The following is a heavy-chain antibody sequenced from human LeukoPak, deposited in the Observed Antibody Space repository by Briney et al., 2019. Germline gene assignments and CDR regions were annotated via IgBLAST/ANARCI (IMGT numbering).Heavy chain of an antibody. J-gene: IGHJ5*02. CDR1: GGSISSYY. CDR3: ARRHGYCSGGSCSGSWFEP. V-gene: IGHV4-59*08. D-gene: IGHD2-15*01. CDR2: IYYSGST. Sequence: SETLSLTCTVSGGSISSYYWSWIRQPPGKGLEWIGYIYYSGSTNYNPSLKSRVTISVDTSKNQFSLKLSSVTAADTAVYYCARRHGYCSGGSCSGSWFEPWGQGTLVTVSS.